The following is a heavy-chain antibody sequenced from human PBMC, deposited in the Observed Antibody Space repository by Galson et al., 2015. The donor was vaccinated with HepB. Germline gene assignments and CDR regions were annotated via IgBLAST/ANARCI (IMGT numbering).Heavy chain of an antibody. Sequence: SLRLSCAASGFTFSSYSMNWVRQAPGKGLEWVSSISSSSSYIYYADSVKGRFTISRDNAKNSLYLQMNSLRAEDTAVYYCATSGIAAAGTQWYFDLWGRGTLVTVSS. CDR3: ATSGIAAAGTQWYFDL. CDR1: GFTFSSYS. V-gene: IGHV3-21*01. D-gene: IGHD6-13*01. J-gene: IGHJ2*01. CDR2: ISSSSSYI.